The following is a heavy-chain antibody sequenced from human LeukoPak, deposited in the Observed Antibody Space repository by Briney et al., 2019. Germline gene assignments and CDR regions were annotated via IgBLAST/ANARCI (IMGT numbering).Heavy chain of an antibody. CDR1: GFNFSNYA. CDR2: IISSSSYI. J-gene: IGHJ4*02. CDR3: ARDDFWSGYYMGFDY. Sequence: PGGSLRLSCATSGFNFSNYAMTWVRQAPGKGLEGVSSIISSSSYIYYADSVKGRFTISRDNAKNSLYLQMSSLRAEDTAVYYCARDDFWSGYYMGFDYWGQGTLVTVSS. D-gene: IGHD3-3*01. V-gene: IGHV3-21*01.